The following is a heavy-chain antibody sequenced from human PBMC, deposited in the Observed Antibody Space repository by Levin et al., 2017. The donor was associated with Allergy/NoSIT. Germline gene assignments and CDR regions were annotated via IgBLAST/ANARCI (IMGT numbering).Heavy chain of an antibody. CDR2: ISGRAGNT. V-gene: IGHV3-23*01. CDR1: GFTSSSYA. CDR3: AKVLSDYYYYAMDV. J-gene: IGHJ6*02. Sequence: GGSLRLSCAASGFTSSSYAMTWVRQAPGKGLEWVSAISGRAGNTYYADSVKGRFTISRDNSKNTLYLQVNSLRVEDTAVYYCAKVLSDYYYYAMDVWGQGTTVTVSS.